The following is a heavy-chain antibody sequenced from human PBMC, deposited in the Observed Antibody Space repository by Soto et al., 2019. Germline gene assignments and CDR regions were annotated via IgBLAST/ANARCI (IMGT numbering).Heavy chain of an antibody. CDR1: GFTFINYW. CDR3: ARGAYHAYYTDV. D-gene: IGHD3-16*01. Sequence: EVQLVESGGGLVQPGGSLRLSCAASGFTFINYWMHWVRQGPGKGLVWVSRIKFDGSTTTYADSVKGRFTISRDNAENTVHLQMSSPGAEDTAVYYCARGAYHAYYTDVWCKGTTGSVSS. J-gene: IGHJ6*03. V-gene: IGHV3-74*01. CDR2: IKFDGSTT.